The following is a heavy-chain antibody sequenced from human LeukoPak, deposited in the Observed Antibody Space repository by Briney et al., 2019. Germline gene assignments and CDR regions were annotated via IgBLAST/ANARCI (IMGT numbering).Heavy chain of an antibody. CDR1: GYTFTSYD. CDR2: MNPNSGNT. CDR3: ARGNGFLEWLLYAGGSWFDP. V-gene: IGHV1-8*01. D-gene: IGHD3-3*01. Sequence: ASVKVSCKASGYTFTSYDINWVRQATGQGLEWMGWMNPNSGNTGYAQKFQGRVTMTRNTSISTAYVELSSLRSEDTAVYYCARGNGFLEWLLYAGGSWFDPWGQGTLVTVSS. J-gene: IGHJ5*02.